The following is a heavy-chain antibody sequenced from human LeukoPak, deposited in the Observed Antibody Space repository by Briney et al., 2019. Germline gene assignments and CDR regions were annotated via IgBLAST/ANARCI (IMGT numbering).Heavy chain of an antibody. D-gene: IGHD3-22*01. CDR2: IQYDGRNK. CDR3: AKEGYDRSGYCFDY. CDR1: AFTFSSYG. V-gene: IGHV3-30*02. Sequence: TGGSLTLSCAASAFTFSSYGMHWVRQAPGKGLEWVSLIQYDGRNKYYADSVKGRFTISRDNSKDTLYLQMNNLSPEDTAVYYCAKEGYDRSGYCFDYWGQGTLVTVSS. J-gene: IGHJ4*02.